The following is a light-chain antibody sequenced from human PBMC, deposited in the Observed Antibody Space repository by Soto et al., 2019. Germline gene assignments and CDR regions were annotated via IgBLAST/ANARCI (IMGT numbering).Light chain of an antibody. J-gene: IGKJ1*01. CDR3: QHFKSWPWT. CDR2: GAS. CDR1: ESISIY. Sequence: EIVITQSPATLSVSPGERGGVSCRASESISIYLALYQQKPGQAPRLLIYGASTRATGIPARFSGSGSGTEFALTISSLQSEHFAVYYCQHFKSWPWTFGEGTKV. V-gene: IGKV3-15*01.